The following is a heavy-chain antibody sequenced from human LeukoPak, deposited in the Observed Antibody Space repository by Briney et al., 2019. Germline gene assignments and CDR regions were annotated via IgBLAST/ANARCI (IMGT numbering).Heavy chain of an antibody. CDR3: ARDGDSSGYYAFDI. D-gene: IGHD3-22*01. V-gene: IGHV1-69*05. J-gene: IGHJ3*02. CDR2: IIPIFGTA. Sequence: SVKVSCKASGGTFISYAISWVRQAPGQGLEWMGGIIPIFGTANYAQKFQGRVTITRDTSASTAYMELSSLRSEDTAVYYCARDGDSSGYYAFDIWGQGTMVTVSS. CDR1: GGTFISYA.